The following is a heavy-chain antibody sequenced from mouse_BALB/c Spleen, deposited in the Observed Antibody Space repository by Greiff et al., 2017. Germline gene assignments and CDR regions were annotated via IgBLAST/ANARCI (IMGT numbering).Heavy chain of an antibody. V-gene: IGHV5-6*01. J-gene: IGHJ2*01. CDR1: GFTFSSYG. CDR3: ARSTMVTTYYFDY. CDR2: ISSGGSYT. D-gene: IGHD2-1*01. Sequence: EVNVVESGGDLVKPGGSLKLSCAASGFTFSSYGMSWVRQTPDKRLEWVATISSGGSYTYYPDSVKGRFTISRDNAKNTLYLQMSSLKSEDTAMYYCARSTMVTTYYFDYWGQGTTLTVSS.